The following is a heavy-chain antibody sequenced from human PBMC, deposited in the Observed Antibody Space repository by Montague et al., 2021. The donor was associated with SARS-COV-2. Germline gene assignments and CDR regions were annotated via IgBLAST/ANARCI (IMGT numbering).Heavy chain of an antibody. J-gene: IGHJ5*02. D-gene: IGHD6-6*01. CDR1: GGSINSNVYY. V-gene: IGHV4-39*01. Sequence: SETLSLTCTVSGGSINSNVYYWAWIRQAPRKGLEWIGSVYYSGGTYYTPSLKSRVSISADTSNNQFSLKLSSVTAAGTAVYYCARLRRPNWFDPWGQGTLVIVSS. CDR2: VYYSGGT. CDR3: ARLRRPNWFDP.